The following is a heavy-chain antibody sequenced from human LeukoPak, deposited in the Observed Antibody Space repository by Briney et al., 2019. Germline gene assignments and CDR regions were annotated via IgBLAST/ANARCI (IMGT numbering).Heavy chain of an antibody. CDR2: ISGSGGST. V-gene: IGHV3-23*01. Sequence: GGSLRLSCAASGFTFSSYAMSWVRQAPGKGLEWVSAISGSGGSTYYADSVKGRFTISRDNSKNTLYLQMNSLRAEDTAVYYCARDLSGSPDLRFDPWGQGTLVTVSS. J-gene: IGHJ5*02. CDR3: ARDLSGSPDLRFDP. D-gene: IGHD1-26*01. CDR1: GFTFSSYA.